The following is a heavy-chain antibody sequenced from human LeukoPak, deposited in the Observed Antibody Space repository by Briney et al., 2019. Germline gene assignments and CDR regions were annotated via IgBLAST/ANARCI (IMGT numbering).Heavy chain of an antibody. V-gene: IGHV4-34*01. CDR2: INHSGST. Sequence: SETLSLTCAVYGGSFSGYYWSWIRQPPGKGLEWIGEINHSGSTNYNPSLKSRVTISVDTSKNQFSLKLSSVTAADTAVYYCARTYSSGWYDYWGQGTLVTVSS. CDR1: GGSFSGYY. D-gene: IGHD6-19*01. CDR3: ARTYSSGWYDY. J-gene: IGHJ4*02.